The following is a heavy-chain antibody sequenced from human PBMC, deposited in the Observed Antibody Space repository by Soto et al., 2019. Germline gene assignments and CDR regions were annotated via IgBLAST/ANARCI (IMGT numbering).Heavy chain of an antibody. CDR1: GYTFTDFF. CDR2: INPNSGAT. CDR3: AKDKILPATIYGGAYNCFDP. J-gene: IGHJ5*02. D-gene: IGHD5-12*01. V-gene: IGHV1-2*02. Sequence: GASVKVSCKASGYTFTDFFLDWLLQAPGQGLERMGWINPNSGATNYAQKFQGRVTMTRDTSVNTAYMELSRLRSDDTAVYYCAKDKILPATIYGGAYNCFDPWGQGTLVTVSS.